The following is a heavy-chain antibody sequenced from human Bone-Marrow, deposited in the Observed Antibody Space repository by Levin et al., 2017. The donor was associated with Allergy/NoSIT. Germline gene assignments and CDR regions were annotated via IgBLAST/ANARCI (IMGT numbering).Heavy chain of an antibody. CDR1: TGSFSGHY. V-gene: IGHV4-34*01. CDR3: ARVFYKNVVFGAVLKVYYFDL. Sequence: PSETLSLTCAVYTGSFSGHYWSWIRQPPGKGLEWIGEINHSGSTNYNPSLKSRVSMSVDTSKNQFSLKLSSVTAADTAVYYCARVFYKNVVFGAVLKVYYFDLWGRGTWVTVSS. D-gene: IGHD3-3*01. J-gene: IGHJ2*01. CDR2: INHSGST.